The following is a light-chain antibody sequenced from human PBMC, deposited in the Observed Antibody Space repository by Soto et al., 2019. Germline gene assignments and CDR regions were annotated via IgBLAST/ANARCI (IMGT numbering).Light chain of an antibody. CDR1: ASNIGTFY. CDR3: TSWDDNLSAVV. J-gene: IGLJ2*01. CDR2: ADN. V-gene: IGLV1-47*02. Sequence: QSVLTQPPSASATPGQGVTVSCSGSASNIGTFYVSWYQHLPGTAPKLLIYADNQRPSGVPYRFSGSKSGTSASLAISGLRSGDEADYYCTSWDDNLSAVVFGGGTKVTVL.